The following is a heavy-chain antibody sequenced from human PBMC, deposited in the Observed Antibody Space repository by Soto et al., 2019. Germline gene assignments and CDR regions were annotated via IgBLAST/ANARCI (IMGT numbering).Heavy chain of an antibody. D-gene: IGHD3-22*01. Sequence: SETLSLTCVVSGGSISGRNWWSWVRQAPGKGLEWIGEVFHSGDTTYSPSLRSRVTISVDKSKNQFSLNLNSVTAADTAVYYCTRLIYDSRLNYFYFDLWGQGALVTVSS. J-gene: IGHJ4*02. V-gene: IGHV4-4*02. CDR1: GGSISGRNW. CDR3: TRLIYDSRLNYFYFDL. CDR2: VFHSGDT.